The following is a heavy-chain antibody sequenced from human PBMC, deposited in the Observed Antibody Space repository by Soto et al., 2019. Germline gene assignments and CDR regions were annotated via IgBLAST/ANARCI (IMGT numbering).Heavy chain of an antibody. CDR3: ARSGGLDRDFNY. Sequence: ASVKVSARLLVTPLPILVSAGCDRPLDKGLSGWDGSALTMVTPIYAQKFQDRVTITADESTSTAYMQLSSLRSGDTAVYYCARSGGLDRDFNYWGQGSLVTVSS. CDR1: VTPLPILV. CDR2: SALTMVTP. D-gene: IGHD2-15*01. V-gene: IGHV1-18*01. J-gene: IGHJ4*02.